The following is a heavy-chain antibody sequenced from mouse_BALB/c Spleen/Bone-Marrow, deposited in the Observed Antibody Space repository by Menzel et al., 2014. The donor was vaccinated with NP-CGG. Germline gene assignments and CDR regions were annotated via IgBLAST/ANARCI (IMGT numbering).Heavy chain of an antibody. CDR2: IDPANGNT. J-gene: IGHJ3*01. Sequence: VQLQQSGAELVKPGASVKLSCTASGFNIKDTYMHWVKQRPEQGLEWIGRIDPANGNTEYDPKFQGKATITADTSSNTAYLQLSSLTYEDTAVYYCARIHYYGRAWFAYWGQGTLVTVSA. CDR3: ARIHYYGRAWFAY. D-gene: IGHD1-2*01. V-gene: IGHV14-3*02. CDR1: GFNIKDTY.